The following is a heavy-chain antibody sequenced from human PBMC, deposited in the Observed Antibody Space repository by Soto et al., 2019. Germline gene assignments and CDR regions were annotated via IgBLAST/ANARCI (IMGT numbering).Heavy chain of an antibody. J-gene: IGHJ6*02. CDR1: GFTFSSYA. V-gene: IGHV3-30*04. Sequence: QVQLVESGGGVVQPGRSLRLSCAASGFTFSSYAMHWVRQAPDKGLEWVAVISYDGSNKFYADSVKGRFTISRDNSKNTLYLQMNSLSAEDTAVYYCARGQTYCTNGVCSSYYGMDVWGQGTTVTVSS. CDR2: ISYDGSNK. CDR3: ARGQTYCTNGVCSSYYGMDV. D-gene: IGHD2-8*01.